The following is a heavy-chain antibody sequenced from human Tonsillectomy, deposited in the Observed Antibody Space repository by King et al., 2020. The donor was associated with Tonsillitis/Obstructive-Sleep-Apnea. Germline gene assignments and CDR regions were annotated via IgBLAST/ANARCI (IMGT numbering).Heavy chain of an antibody. Sequence: QLVQSGAEVKKPGSSVKVSCKASGGTFSSYDISWVRQAPGQGLEWMGRIRPTRDTLNYAKKFQGRVMITADKSTSTAYMELSSLRAEDTAVYYCAREGTGRGSCGDNWFDPWGQGTLVTVSP. CDR1: GGTFSSYD. J-gene: IGHJ5*02. CDR3: AREGTGRGSCGDNWFDP. D-gene: IGHD3-10*01. V-gene: IGHV1-69*09. CDR2: IRPTRDTL.